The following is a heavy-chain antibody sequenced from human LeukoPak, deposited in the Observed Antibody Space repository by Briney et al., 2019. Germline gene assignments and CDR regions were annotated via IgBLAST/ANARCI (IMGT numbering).Heavy chain of an antibody. CDR3: AKDAAGPEY. Sequence: GWSLRLSCVASGLTFSDYSMTWVRQAPGKGLFWVSGISAGGGSTYYADSVKGRFTISRDNSRNTLYLQMNSLRAEDTAVYYCAKDAAGPEYWGQGTLVTVSS. CDR1: GLTFSDYS. V-gene: IGHV3-23*01. J-gene: IGHJ4*02. D-gene: IGHD6-13*01. CDR2: ISAGGGST.